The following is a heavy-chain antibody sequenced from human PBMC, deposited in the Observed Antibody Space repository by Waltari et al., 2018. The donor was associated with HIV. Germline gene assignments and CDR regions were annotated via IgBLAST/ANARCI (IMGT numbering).Heavy chain of an antibody. CDR3: ARGDQSYPRLWFGEFGMDV. J-gene: IGHJ6*02. Sequence: QVQLQESGPGLVKPSETLSLTCTVSGYSISSGYYWGWIRQPPGKGLEGIGRIYHSGSTYYNPSLKSRVTISVDTSKNQFSLKLSSVTAADTAVYYCARGDQSYPRLWFGEFGMDVWGQGTTVTVSS. CDR2: IYHSGST. V-gene: IGHV4-38-2*02. D-gene: IGHD3-10*01. CDR1: GYSISSGYY.